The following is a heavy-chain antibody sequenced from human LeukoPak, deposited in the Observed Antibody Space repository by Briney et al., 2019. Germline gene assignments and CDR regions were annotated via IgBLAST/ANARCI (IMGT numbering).Heavy chain of an antibody. V-gene: IGHV4-4*07. J-gene: IGHJ5*02. Sequence: PSETLSLTCSVSGASISSYYWSWIRQPAGKGLEWIGRIYTNGGTNYNPSLKSRVTISLDTSRNHFPLKLSSVTAADTAVYYCARDGRQQVAQDWFDPWGQGTLVTVSS. CDR1: GASISSYY. CDR3: ARDGRQQVAQDWFDP. D-gene: IGHD6-13*01. CDR2: IYTNGGT.